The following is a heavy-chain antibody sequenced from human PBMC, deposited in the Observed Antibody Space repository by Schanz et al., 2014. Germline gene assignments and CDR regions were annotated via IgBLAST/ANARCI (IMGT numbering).Heavy chain of an antibody. CDR3: TKGRTFGR. J-gene: IGHJ4*02. V-gene: IGHV1-8*01. Sequence: QVQLVQSGAEVKKPGASVRVSCKASGYSFTTYDVNWVRQATGQGLEWMGWMNPTTGNRGYAQRFQGRVTMTRNTSITTAYLELSSLRSGDTAVYYCTKGRTFGRWGQGTLXTVSS. D-gene: IGHD3-16*01. CDR2: MNPTTGNR. CDR1: GYSFTTYD.